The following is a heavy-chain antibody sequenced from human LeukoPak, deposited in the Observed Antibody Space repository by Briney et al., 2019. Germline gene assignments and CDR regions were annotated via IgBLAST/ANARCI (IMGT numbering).Heavy chain of an antibody. CDR3: AKLYCSSTSCYG. D-gene: IGHD2-2*01. CDR1: GFTFSGYA. CDR2: ISGSGGST. Sequence: GGSLRLSCAASGFTFSGYAMSWVRQAPGKGLEWVSAISGSGGSTYYADSVKGRFTISRDNSKNTLYLQMNSLRAEDTAVYYCAKLYCSSTSCYGWGQGTLVTVSS. J-gene: IGHJ4*02. V-gene: IGHV3-23*01.